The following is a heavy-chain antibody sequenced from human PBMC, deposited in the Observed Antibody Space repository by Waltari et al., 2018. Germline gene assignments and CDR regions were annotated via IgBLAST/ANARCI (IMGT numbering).Heavy chain of an antibody. CDR1: GFIFSNYE. D-gene: IGHD2-15*01. CDR3: ARGRDCSGGSCYLDH. Sequence: EVQVVEPGGGMVQPGGSLRLSCVTSGFIFSNYEMNWVRQAPGKGLEWVSYSSTRGTVMYYAESVEGRFTISRDNPKNSLYLQMNSLRAEDTAVYFCARGRDCSGGSCYLDHWGQGTLVTVSS. J-gene: IGHJ4*02. CDR2: SSTRGTVM. V-gene: IGHV3-48*03.